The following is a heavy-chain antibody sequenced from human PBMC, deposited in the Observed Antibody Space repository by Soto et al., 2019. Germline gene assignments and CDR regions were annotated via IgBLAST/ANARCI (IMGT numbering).Heavy chain of an antibody. CDR1: GGTFSSYA. CDR3: ARDHRIPPPTAPYYYGMDV. Sequence: QVQLVQSGAEVKKPGSSVKVSCKASGGTFSSYAISWVRQAPGQGLEWMGGIIPIFGTANYAQKFQGRVTITADKATSTAYMELSSLRSEDTAVYYCARDHRIPPPTAPYYYGMDVWGQGTTVTVSS. V-gene: IGHV1-69*06. CDR2: IIPIFGTA. D-gene: IGHD4-17*01. J-gene: IGHJ6*02.